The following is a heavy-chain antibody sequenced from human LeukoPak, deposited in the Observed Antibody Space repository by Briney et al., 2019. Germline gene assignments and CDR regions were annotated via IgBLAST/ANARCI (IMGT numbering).Heavy chain of an antibody. CDR1: GYTFTSYY. J-gene: IGHJ5*02. CDR2: INPSGGST. Sequence: ASVKVSCKASGYTFTSYYMHWLRQASGQGLEWMGIINPSGGSTSYAQKFQGRVTMTRDMSTSTVYMELSSLRSEDTAVYYCARSPGIAAAGHYNWFDPWGQGTLVTVSS. CDR3: ARSPGIAAAGHYNWFDP. V-gene: IGHV1-46*01. D-gene: IGHD6-13*01.